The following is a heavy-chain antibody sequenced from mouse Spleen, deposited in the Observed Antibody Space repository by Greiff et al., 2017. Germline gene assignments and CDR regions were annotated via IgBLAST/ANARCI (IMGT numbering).Heavy chain of an antibody. CDR1: GFTFSSYA. CDR2: ISSGGST. V-gene: IGHV5-6-5*01. J-gene: IGHJ2*01. D-gene: IGHD2-1*01. CDR3: ARGNLLSYYFDY. Sequence: EVKLMESGGGLVKPGGSLKLSCAASGFTFSSYAMSWVRQTPEKRLEWVASISSGGSTYYPDSVKGRFTISRDNARNILYLQMSSLRSEDTAMYYCARGNLLSYYFDYWGQGTTLTVSS.